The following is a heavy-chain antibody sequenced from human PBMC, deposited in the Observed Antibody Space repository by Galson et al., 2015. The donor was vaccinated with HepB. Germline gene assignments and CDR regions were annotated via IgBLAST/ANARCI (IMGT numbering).Heavy chain of an antibody. J-gene: IGHJ6*02. D-gene: IGHD3-3*01. Sequence: SVKVSCKASGYTFTSYYMHWVRQAPGQGLEWMGIINPSGGSTSYAQKFQGRVTMTRDTSTSTVYMELSSLRSEDTAVYYCARQRGDRLRFLQGGMDVWGQGTTVTVSS. V-gene: IGHV1-46*01. CDR2: INPSGGST. CDR3: ARQRGDRLRFLQGGMDV. CDR1: GYTFTSYY.